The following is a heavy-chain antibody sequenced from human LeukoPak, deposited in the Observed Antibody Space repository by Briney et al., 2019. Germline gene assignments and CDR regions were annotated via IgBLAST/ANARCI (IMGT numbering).Heavy chain of an antibody. Sequence: GGSLRLSCAASGFSFSSSWMYWVRHAPGKGLEWVSRIHIDGSSTSYAASVKGRFTISRDNAQNTLYLQMNSLRAEDTAVYYCASELRLGHWGQGILVTVSS. CDR2: IHIDGSST. CDR1: GFSFSSSW. V-gene: IGHV3-74*01. D-gene: IGHD3-16*01. J-gene: IGHJ4*02. CDR3: ASELRLGH.